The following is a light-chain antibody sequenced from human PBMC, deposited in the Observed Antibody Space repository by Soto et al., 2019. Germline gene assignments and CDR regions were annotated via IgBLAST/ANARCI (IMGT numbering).Light chain of an antibody. CDR3: LQNYNYPWT. Sequence: AIQMTQSPSSLSASVGHRVTITCRASQGIRNDLGWYQQNPGKAPKLLIYAASSLQSGVPSRFSGSGSGTDFTLTISSLQPEDFATYYCLQNYNYPWTFGQGTKVEIK. J-gene: IGKJ1*01. V-gene: IGKV1-6*01. CDR2: AAS. CDR1: QGIRND.